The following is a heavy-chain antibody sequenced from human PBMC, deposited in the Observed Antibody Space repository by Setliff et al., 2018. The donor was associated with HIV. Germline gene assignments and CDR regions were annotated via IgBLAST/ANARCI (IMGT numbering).Heavy chain of an antibody. Sequence: GGSMRLSCAASGFTFSSYSMHWVRQAPGKGLEWVSYISSSSSYTHYADSVKGRFTISRDNVKNSLYLQMTSLRAEYTAVYYCARDRYSGRSTDYWGQGTLVTVSS. CDR1: GFTFSSYS. CDR2: ISSSSSYT. D-gene: IGHD1-26*01. V-gene: IGHV3-21*01. CDR3: ARDRYSGRSTDY. J-gene: IGHJ4*02.